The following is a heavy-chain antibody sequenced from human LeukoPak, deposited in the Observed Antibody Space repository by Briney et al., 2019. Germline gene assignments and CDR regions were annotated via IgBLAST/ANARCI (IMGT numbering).Heavy chain of an antibody. CDR1: GYTFTGYY. J-gene: IGHJ4*02. D-gene: IGHD3-10*01. V-gene: IGHV1-2*02. CDR2: INPNSGGT. Sequence: GASVKVSCKASGYTFTGYYMHRVRQAPGQGLEWMGWINPNSGGTNYAQKFQGRVTMTRDTSISTAYMELSRLRSDDTAVYYRARAPPYYGSGSYYGDFDYWGQGTLVTVSS. CDR3: ARAPPYYGSGSYYGDFDY.